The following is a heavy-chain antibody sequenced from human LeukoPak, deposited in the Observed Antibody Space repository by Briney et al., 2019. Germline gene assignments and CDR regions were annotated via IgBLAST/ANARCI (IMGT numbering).Heavy chain of an antibody. V-gene: IGHV1-18*01. CDR2: ISAYNGNT. CDR3: ARRELEQGSGYYSHNWFDP. CDR1: GYTFTSYG. D-gene: IGHD3-22*01. Sequence: ASVKVSCKASGYTFTSYGISWVRQAPGQGLEWMGWISAYNGNTNYAQKLQGRVTMTTDTSTSTAYMELRSLRSDDTAVYYCARRELEQGSGYYSHNWFDPWGQGTLVTVSS. J-gene: IGHJ5*02.